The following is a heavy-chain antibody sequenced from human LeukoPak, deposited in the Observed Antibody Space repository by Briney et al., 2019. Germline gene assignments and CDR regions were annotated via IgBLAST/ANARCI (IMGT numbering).Heavy chain of an antibody. Sequence: PGGSLRLSCAASGFTFTNYAMNWVRQAPGKGLEWVSTISPSGSDSYYADSVKGRLTISRDISKNTLSLQMNSLRAEDTAVYYCARRAYNWGAFDIWGQGTMVTVSS. CDR1: GFTFTNYA. CDR2: ISPSGSDS. D-gene: IGHD5-24*01. V-gene: IGHV3-23*01. CDR3: ARRAYNWGAFDI. J-gene: IGHJ3*02.